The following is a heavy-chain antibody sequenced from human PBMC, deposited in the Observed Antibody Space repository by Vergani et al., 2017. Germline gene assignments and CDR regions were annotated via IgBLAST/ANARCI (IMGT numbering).Heavy chain of an antibody. D-gene: IGHD2-8*02. CDR2: ISSTGST. V-gene: IGHV4-59*13. CDR3: ARVMYRDEASTGYRFEGMDI. CDR1: GGSFNTYY. Sequence: VQLEESGPGLVKPSETLSLTCTLSGGSFNTYYWSWIRQSPGKGLEWIGYISSTGSTNYNPSLNSRVTMSVETSKNQFSLKLRSVTAADTAVYFCARVMYRDEASTGYRFEGMDIWGEGTTVTISS. J-gene: IGHJ6*04.